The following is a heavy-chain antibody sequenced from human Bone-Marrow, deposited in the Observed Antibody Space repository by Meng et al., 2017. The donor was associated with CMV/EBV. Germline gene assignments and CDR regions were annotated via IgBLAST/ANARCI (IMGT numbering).Heavy chain of an antibody. CDR1: GGSISSYY. CDR3: ARDVGITSIYGGNSGTFDY. V-gene: IGHV4-59*12. Sequence: GSLRLSCTVSGGSISSYYWSWIRQPPGKGLEWIGYIYYSGSTNYNPSLKSRVTISVDTSKNQFSLKLSSVTAADTAVYYCARDVGITSIYGGNSGTFDYWGQGTLVTVSS. CDR2: IYYSGST. J-gene: IGHJ4*02. D-gene: IGHD4-23*01.